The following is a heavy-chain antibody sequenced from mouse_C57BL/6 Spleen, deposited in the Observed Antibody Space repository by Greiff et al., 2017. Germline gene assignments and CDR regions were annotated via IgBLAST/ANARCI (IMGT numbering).Heavy chain of an antibody. Sequence: EVKLVESGGGLVKPGGSLKLSCAASGFTFSSYAMSWVRQTPEKRLEWVATISDGGSYTYYPDNVKGRFTISRDNAKNNLYLQMSHLKSEDTAMYYCARGGAYDYDEDFAYWGQGTLVTVSA. CDR2: ISDGGSYT. D-gene: IGHD2-4*01. CDR3: ARGGAYDYDEDFAY. V-gene: IGHV5-4*03. CDR1: GFTFSSYA. J-gene: IGHJ3*01.